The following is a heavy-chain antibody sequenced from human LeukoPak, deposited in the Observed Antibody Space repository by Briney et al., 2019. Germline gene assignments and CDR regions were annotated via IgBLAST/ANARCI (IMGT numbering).Heavy chain of an antibody. J-gene: IGHJ4*02. Sequence: PSETLSLTCTVSGLSISSSNFYWGWIRQPPGKGLDWIGSMYYTGNTYYKASLTGRVTISVDMSKNQFSLSLTSVTAADTAVYYCARGNGWKLHDYWGQGIQVTVSS. V-gene: IGHV4-39*01. CDR2: MYYTGNT. D-gene: IGHD4-23*01. CDR3: ARGNGWKLHDY. CDR1: GLSISSSNFY.